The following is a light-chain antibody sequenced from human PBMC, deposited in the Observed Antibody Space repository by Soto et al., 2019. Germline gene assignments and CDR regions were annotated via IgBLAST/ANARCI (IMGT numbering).Light chain of an antibody. CDR1: QSVSSY. Sequence: EIVVTQSPATLSLSPGERATLSCRASQSVSSYLAWYQQKPGQAPRLLIYDASNRATGIPARFSGSGSGTDFTLTIDRLEPEDFAVYYCQQSLNPKTFGQGTKVDI. J-gene: IGKJ1*01. CDR3: QQSLNPKT. CDR2: DAS. V-gene: IGKV3-11*01.